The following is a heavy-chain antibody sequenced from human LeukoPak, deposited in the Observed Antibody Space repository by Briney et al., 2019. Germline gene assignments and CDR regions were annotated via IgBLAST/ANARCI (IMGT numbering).Heavy chain of an antibody. CDR1: GFTFSSYA. V-gene: IGHV3-23*01. D-gene: IGHD4-17*01. CDR3: ARDVKPDYGDYGDY. Sequence: QPGGSLRLSCAASGFTFSSYAMSWVRQAPGKGLEWVSGISDNGDITYYADSVKGRFTISRDNAKNSLYLQMNSLRAEDTAVYYCARDVKPDYGDYGDYRGQGTLVTVSS. J-gene: IGHJ4*02. CDR2: ISDNGDIT.